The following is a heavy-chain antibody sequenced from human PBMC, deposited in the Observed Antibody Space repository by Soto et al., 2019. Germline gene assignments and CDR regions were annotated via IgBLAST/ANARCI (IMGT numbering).Heavy chain of an antibody. CDR2: IYYSGST. CDR3: AIHLVRISSGSTTRLYYYYGMDV. J-gene: IGHJ6*02. CDR1: GGSVSSYY. V-gene: IGHV4-59*08. D-gene: IGHD3-22*01. Sequence: SETLSLTCTVSGGSVSSYYWSWIRQPPGKGLEWIGYIYYSGSTNYNPSLKSRVTISVDTSKNQFSLKLFSVTAADTVVYYCAIHLVRISSGSTTRLYYYYGMDVWGQGTTVTVSS.